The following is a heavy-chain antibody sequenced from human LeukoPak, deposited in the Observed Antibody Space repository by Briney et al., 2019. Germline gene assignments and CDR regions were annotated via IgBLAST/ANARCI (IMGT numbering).Heavy chain of an antibody. D-gene: IGHD3-3*01. V-gene: IGHV3-23*01. CDR3: AKAKASYYDFWSGYSPLGY. CDR1: GFTFSSYA. CDR2: IGGGGGST. J-gene: IGHJ4*02. Sequence: GGSLRLSCAASGFTFSSYAMSWVRQAPGKGLEWVSAIGGGGGSTYYADSVKGRFTISRDNSKNTLYLQMNSLRAEDTAVYYCAKAKASYYDFWSGYSPLGYWGQGTLVTVSS.